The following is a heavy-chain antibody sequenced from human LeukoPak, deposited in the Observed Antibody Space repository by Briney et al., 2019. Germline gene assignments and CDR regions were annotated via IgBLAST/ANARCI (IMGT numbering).Heavy chain of an antibody. J-gene: IGHJ6*03. CDR3: ARADGYYYDTSGPLGYMDV. Sequence: GGSLRLSCAASGFTFSSYSMNWVRQAPGKGPEWVSYISSSSSTIYYADSVKGRFTISRDNAKNSLYLQMNSLRAEDTAVYYCARADGYYYDTSGPLGYMDVWGKGTTVTVSS. V-gene: IGHV3-48*01. CDR1: GFTFSSYS. CDR2: ISSSSSTI. D-gene: IGHD3-22*01.